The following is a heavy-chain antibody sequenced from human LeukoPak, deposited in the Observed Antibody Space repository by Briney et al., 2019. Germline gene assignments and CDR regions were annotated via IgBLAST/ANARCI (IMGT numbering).Heavy chain of an antibody. CDR3: AKDRSLYYDFRSGYYYFDY. Sequence: GGSLRLSCAASGFTFSSYAMSWVRQAPGKGLEWVSAISGSGGSTYYADSVKGRFTISRDNSKNTLYLQMNSLRAEDTAVYYCAKDRSLYYDFRSGYYYFDYWGQGTLVTVSS. CDR1: GFTFSSYA. V-gene: IGHV3-23*01. J-gene: IGHJ4*02. D-gene: IGHD3-3*01. CDR2: ISGSGGST.